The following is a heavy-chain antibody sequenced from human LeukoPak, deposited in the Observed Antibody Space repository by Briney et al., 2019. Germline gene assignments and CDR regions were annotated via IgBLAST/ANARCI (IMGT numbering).Heavy chain of an antibody. CDR3: ARGPRITMVRGVYWFDP. J-gene: IGHJ5*02. CDR1: GGSFSGYY. V-gene: IGHV4-34*01. Sequence: PSETLSLTCAVYGGSFSGYYRSWIRQPPGKGLEWIGEINHSGSTNYNPSLKSRVTISVDTSKNQSSLKLSSVTAADTAVYYCARGPRITMVRGVYWFDPWGQGTLVTVSS. D-gene: IGHD3-10*01. CDR2: INHSGST.